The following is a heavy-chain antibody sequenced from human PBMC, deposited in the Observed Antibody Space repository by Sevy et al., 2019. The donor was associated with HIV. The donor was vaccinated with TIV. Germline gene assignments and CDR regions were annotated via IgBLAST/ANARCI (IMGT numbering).Heavy chain of an antibody. CDR2: IKSKIDGETT. Sequence: GGSLRLSCAVSGLTFNNAWMNWVRQAPGTGLQWVGLIKSKIDGETTDYAGPVKGRYTISREDSKNTLFLQMNSLKIEDTAVYYCATAPGYYDGAPFEYWGPGTLVTVSS. D-gene: IGHD3-9*01. J-gene: IGHJ4*02. CDR1: GLTFNNAW. CDR3: ATAPGYYDGAPFEY. V-gene: IGHV3-15*01.